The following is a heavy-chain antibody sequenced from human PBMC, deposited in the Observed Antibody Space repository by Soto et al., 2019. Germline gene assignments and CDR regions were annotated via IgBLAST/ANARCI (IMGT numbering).Heavy chain of an antibody. CDR2: IYGTGNT. D-gene: IGHD6-13*01. V-gene: IGHV4-39*01. Sequence: QLQLQESGPGLVKPSETLSLSCTVSGGSITSSFYWGWIRQPPGKVLEWIGSIYGTGNTYYNPSLKGRVTISADTSKNQFSLNLISVTAADTAVYYCRSSSRYSTDVWGQGATVTVFS. J-gene: IGHJ6*02. CDR3: RSSSRYSTDV. CDR1: GGSITSSFY.